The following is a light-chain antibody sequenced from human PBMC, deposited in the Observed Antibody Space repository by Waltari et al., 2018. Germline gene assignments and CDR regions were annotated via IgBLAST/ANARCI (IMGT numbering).Light chain of an antibody. V-gene: IGKV4-1*01. CDR2: WAS. CDR1: QSVLYSSNNKNY. J-gene: IGKJ3*01. CDR3: YQQYITPVT. Sequence: DIVMTQSPDSLAVSLGERATINCKSSQSVLYSSNNKNYLSWYQQQPGQPPKLLIYWASTRESGVPDRFTGGGAGTDFTLTISSLQAEDVAVYYCYQQYITPVTFGPGTKVDIK.